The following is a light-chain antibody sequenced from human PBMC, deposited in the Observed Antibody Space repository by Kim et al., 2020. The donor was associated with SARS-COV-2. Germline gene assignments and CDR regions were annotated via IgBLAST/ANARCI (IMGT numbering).Light chain of an antibody. CDR1: SSNIGIND. CDR2: RYN. J-gene: IGLJ2*01. Sequence: QSVLTQPPSASGSPGQWVTISCSGSSSNIGINDENWYQQLQRTSHKLLIYRYNQRPSGVPDRFSGSESGTSASLAITGLRAEDEDEYYCAAWDDSMSAHVVFGGGTQLTVL. CDR3: AAWDDSMSAHVV. V-gene: IGLV1-47*01.